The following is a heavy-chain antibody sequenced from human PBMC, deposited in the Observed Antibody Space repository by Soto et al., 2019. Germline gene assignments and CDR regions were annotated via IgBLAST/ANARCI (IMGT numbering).Heavy chain of an antibody. J-gene: IGHJ4*02. CDR3: TRDRGIQLGSPPDY. V-gene: IGHV3-49*04. CDR2: IRSKAYGGTT. D-gene: IGHD5-18*01. Sequence: GGSLRLSCTASGFTFGDYAMSWVRQAPGKGLEWVGFIRSKAYGGTTEYAASVKGRFTISRDDSKSIAYLQMNSLKTEDTAVYYCTRDRGIQLGSPPDYWGQGTLVTVSS. CDR1: GFTFGDYA.